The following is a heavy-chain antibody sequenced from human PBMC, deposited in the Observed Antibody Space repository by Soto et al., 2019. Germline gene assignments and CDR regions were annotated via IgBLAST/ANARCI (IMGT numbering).Heavy chain of an antibody. Sequence: SGGSLRLSCAASGFTCSSYAMSWVRQAPGKGLEWVSAISGSGGSTYYADSVKGRFTISRDNSKNTLYLQMNSLRAEDTAVYYCAKDLLTSPVGRGVLGPDAFDIWGQGTMVTVSS. CDR1: GFTCSSYA. D-gene: IGHD3-10*01. V-gene: IGHV3-23*01. CDR3: AKDLLTSPVGRGVLGPDAFDI. CDR2: ISGSGGST. J-gene: IGHJ3*02.